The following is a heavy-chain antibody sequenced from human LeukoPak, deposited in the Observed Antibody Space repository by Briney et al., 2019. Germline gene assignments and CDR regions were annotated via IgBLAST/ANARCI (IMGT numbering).Heavy chain of an antibody. Sequence: GRSLRLSCAASGFTFSSYAMSWVRQAPGKGLEWVSAISGSGGSTYYADSVKGRFTISRDNSKNTLYLQMNSLRAEDTAVYYCATSSGRYCGGDCYFDYWGQGTLVTVSS. V-gene: IGHV3-23*01. CDR2: ISGSGGST. D-gene: IGHD2-21*02. J-gene: IGHJ4*02. CDR3: ATSSGRYCGGDCYFDY. CDR1: GFTFSSYA.